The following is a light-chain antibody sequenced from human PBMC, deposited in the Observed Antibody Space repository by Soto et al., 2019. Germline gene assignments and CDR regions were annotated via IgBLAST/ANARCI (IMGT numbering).Light chain of an antibody. Sequence: QSVLTQPPSVSGAPGQRVTISCTGSSSNIGAGYDVHWYQQLPGTAPKLLIYGNSNRPSGVPDRFSGSKSGTSASLAIPGLQAEDEADDYCQSYDSSLSGWVFGGVTKLTVL. J-gene: IGLJ2*01. CDR1: SSNIGAGYD. CDR3: QSYDSSLSGWV. CDR2: GNS. V-gene: IGLV1-40*01.